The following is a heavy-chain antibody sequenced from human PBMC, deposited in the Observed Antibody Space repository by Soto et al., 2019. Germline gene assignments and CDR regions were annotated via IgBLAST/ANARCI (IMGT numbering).Heavy chain of an antibody. CDR1: GFSFSSSR. Sequence: GGSLRLSCTASGFSFSSSRMHWVRQAPGKGLVWVSRINSDGSTTNYADSVKGRFTISRDNAKNTLYLQMNSLRAEDTAVYYCARGPGGWEGYDYWRQGTLVTVSS. V-gene: IGHV3-74*01. CDR2: INSDGSTT. D-gene: IGHD6-19*01. J-gene: IGHJ4*02. CDR3: ARGPGGWEGYDY.